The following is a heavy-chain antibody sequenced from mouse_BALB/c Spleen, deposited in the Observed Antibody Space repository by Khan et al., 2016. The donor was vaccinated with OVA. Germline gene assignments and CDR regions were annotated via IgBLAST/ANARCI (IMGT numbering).Heavy chain of an antibody. CDR2: INPRSGYT. CDR3: ARRTTGYTMDY. J-gene: IGHJ4*01. D-gene: IGHD2-14*01. V-gene: IGHV1-4*01. CDR1: GYTFTSNT. Sequence: VKLQESGAELARPGASVRMSCKASGYTFTSNTMHWVKQRPGQGLEWIGYINPRSGYTNYNQNFKDKATLPADKSPSTAYMQLSSLTSEDSAVYYCARRTTGYTMDYWGQGTSVTVSS.